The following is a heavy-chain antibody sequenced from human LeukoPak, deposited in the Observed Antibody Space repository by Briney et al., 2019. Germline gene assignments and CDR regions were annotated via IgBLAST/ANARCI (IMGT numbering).Heavy chain of an antibody. CDR3: ARDLGQYYDTSDNWFDP. D-gene: IGHD3-22*01. Sequence: GGSLRLSCTASGFTFRSYGMHWVRQAPGKGLEWVAVISYDGSNKNFADSVKGRFTISRDNSKNTLNLQMNSLRAEDTAVYYCARDLGQYYDTSDNWFDPWGQGTLVTVSS. CDR1: GFTFRSYG. V-gene: IGHV3-30*03. J-gene: IGHJ5*02. CDR2: ISYDGSNK.